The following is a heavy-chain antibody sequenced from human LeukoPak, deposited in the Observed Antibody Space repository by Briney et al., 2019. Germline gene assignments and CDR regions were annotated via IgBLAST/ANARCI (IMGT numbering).Heavy chain of an antibody. J-gene: IGHJ6*03. CDR3: ARLKKVFGVVIIPVFYMDV. V-gene: IGHV4-59*01. CDR2: IYYSGST. Sequence: SETLSLTCTVSGGSISSYYWSWIRQPPGKGLEWIGYIYYSGSTNYNPSLKSRVTISVDTSKNQFSLKLSSVTAADTAVYYCARLKKVFGVVIIPVFYMDVWGKGTTVTVSS. CDR1: GGSISSYY. D-gene: IGHD3-3*01.